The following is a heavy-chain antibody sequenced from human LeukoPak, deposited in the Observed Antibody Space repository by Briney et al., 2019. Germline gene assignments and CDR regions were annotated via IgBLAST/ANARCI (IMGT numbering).Heavy chain of an antibody. D-gene: IGHD3-10*02. CDR2: ISSSGSTI. Sequence: GGSLRLSCVVSGFTISSYGMNWVRQAPGKGLEWVSYISSSGSTIYYADSVKGRFTISRDNAKNSLYLQMNSLRAEDTAVYYCAELGITRIGGVWGKGTTVTISS. CDR3: AELGITRIGGV. CDR1: GFTISSYG. V-gene: IGHV3-48*04. J-gene: IGHJ6*04.